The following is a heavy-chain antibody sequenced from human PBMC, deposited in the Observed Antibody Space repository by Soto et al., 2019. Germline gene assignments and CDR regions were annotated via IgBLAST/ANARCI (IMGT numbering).Heavy chain of an antibody. Sequence: SETLSLTCAVHGGSVSGYYWSWIRQPPGKGLEWIGEINHSVSTNYNPSLKNRVTISVVRSKNQFSLQMTSVTAADTAVYYCAKNLPRTGRFDYWGQGTLVTVS. CDR1: GGSVSGYY. CDR3: AKNLPRTGRFDY. CDR2: INHSVST. V-gene: IGHV4-34*01. J-gene: IGHJ4*02.